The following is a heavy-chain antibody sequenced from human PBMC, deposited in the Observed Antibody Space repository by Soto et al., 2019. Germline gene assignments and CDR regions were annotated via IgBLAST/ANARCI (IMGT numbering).Heavy chain of an antibody. CDR1: GGTFSSYT. CDR3: AIQYYYDSRGYRRDY. V-gene: IGHV1-69*02. J-gene: IGHJ4*02. Sequence: QVQLVQSGAEVKKPGSSVKVSCKASGGTFSSYTISWVRQAPGQGLEWMGRIIPILGIANYAQKFQGRVTLXXDXSXXTAYMELSSRRSEDTAVYYCAIQYYYDSRGYRRDYWGQGTLVTVSS. CDR2: IIPILGIA. D-gene: IGHD3-22*01.